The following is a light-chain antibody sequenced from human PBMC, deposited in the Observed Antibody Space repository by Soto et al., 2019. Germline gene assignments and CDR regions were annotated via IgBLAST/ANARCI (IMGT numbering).Light chain of an antibody. CDR2: GAS. CDR3: QQFGALPPT. V-gene: IGKV3-20*01. Sequence: EIVLTQFPGALSLSPGERVTLSSRASQTVSNTYLAWYQQKSGQAPKFLIYGASNRATGIPDRFSGSGSGIDFTLTISRLEPEDFAVYYCQQFGALPPTFGGGTKVEIK. CDR1: QTVSNTY. J-gene: IGKJ4*01.